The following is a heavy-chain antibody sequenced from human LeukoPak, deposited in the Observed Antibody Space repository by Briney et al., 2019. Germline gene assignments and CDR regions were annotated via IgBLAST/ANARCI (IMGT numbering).Heavy chain of an antibody. J-gene: IGHJ4*02. D-gene: IGHD6-13*01. V-gene: IGHV4-39*01. Sequence: SETLSLTCTVSGGSISSSSYYWGWIRQPPGKGLEWIGSIYYSGSTYYNPSLKSRVTISVDTSKNQFSLKLSSVTAADTAVYYCARPIAAAGIYYFDYWGQGTLVTVSS. CDR3: ARPIAAAGIYYFDY. CDR2: IYYSGST. CDR1: GGSISSSSYY.